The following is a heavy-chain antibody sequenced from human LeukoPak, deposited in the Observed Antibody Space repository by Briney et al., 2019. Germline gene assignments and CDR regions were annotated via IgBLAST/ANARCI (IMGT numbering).Heavy chain of an antibody. J-gene: IGHJ6*02. Sequence: GRSLRLSCAASGFTFSSYAMHWVRQAPGKGLEWVANIKQDGSEKYYVDSVKGRFTISRDNAKNSLYLQMNSLRAEDTAVYYCARAYGDFWSGYYWGPMDVWGQGTTVTVSS. CDR3: ARAYGDFWSGYYWGPMDV. D-gene: IGHD3-3*01. V-gene: IGHV3-7*01. CDR2: IKQDGSEK. CDR1: GFTFSSYA.